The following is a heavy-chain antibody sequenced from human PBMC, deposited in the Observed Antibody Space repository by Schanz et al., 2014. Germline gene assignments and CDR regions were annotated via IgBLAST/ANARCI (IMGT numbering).Heavy chain of an antibody. D-gene: IGHD1-26*01. J-gene: IGHJ5*02. CDR2: INPSGGST. V-gene: IGHV1-46*01. CDR3: ARVPEPGWFDP. CDR1: GYTFTSYY. Sequence: QVQLVQSGAEVKKPGASVKVSCKASGYTFTSYYMHWVRQAPGQGLEWMGIINPSGGSTSYAQKFQGRVTMTRDTSTSTAYMELSSLRSEDTAVYYCARVPEPGWFDPWGQGTLVTVSS.